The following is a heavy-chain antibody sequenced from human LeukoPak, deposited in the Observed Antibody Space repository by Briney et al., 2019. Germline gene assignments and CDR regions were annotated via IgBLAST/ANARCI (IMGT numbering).Heavy chain of an antibody. D-gene: IGHD3-10*02. CDR1: GFTFSSYE. CDR3: AELGITMIGGV. V-gene: IGHV3-48*03. J-gene: IGHJ6*04. Sequence: PGGSLRLSCAASGFTFSSYEMNWVRQAPGKGLEWVSYINSSGSTIYYADSVKGRFTISRDNAKNSLHLQMNSLRAEDTAVYYCAELGITMIGGVWGKGTTVTISS. CDR2: INSSGSTI.